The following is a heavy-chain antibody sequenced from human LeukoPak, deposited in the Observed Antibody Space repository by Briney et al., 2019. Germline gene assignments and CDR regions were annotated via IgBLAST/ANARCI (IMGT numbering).Heavy chain of an antibody. Sequence: SETLSLTCAVYGGSFSGYYWSWIRQPPGKGLEWIGEINHSGSTNYNPSLKSRVTISVDTSKNQFSLKLSSVTAADTAVYYCARGRSRYCSGGSCYSDYWGQGTLVTVSS. D-gene: IGHD2-15*01. V-gene: IGHV4-34*01. CDR1: GGSFSGYY. J-gene: IGHJ4*02. CDR3: ARGRSRYCSGGSCYSDY. CDR2: INHSGST.